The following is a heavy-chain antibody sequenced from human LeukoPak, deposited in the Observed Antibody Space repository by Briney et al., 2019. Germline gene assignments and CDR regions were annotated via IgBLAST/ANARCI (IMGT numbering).Heavy chain of an antibody. CDR2: INGDGSST. V-gene: IGHV3-74*01. J-gene: IGHJ4*02. CDR3: ARGYSGYDYSFDY. D-gene: IGHD5-12*01. Sequence: GGSLRLSCAASGFTFSTYWMHWVRQAPGKGLVWVSRINGDGSSTSYADSVKGRFTISRDNAKNTLYLQMNSLRAEDTAVYYCARGYSGYDYSFDYWGQGTLVTVSS. CDR1: GFTFSTYW.